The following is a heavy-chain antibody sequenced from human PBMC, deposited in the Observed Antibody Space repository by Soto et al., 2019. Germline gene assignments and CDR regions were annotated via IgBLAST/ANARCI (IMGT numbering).Heavy chain of an antibody. CDR2: ISRRTGNT. CDR3: AKDSRAGRDYFSHFDY. Sequence: GGSLRLSSPAPGFTVNVYLMSLVRHAPRKALDWVSAISRRTGNTYYADSVQGRFTISIDNSQNTLYLQMNSLRAEDTAVYSCAKDSRAGRDYFSHFDYWGQGT. V-gene: IGHV3-23*01. D-gene: IGHD3-10*01. CDR1: GFTVNVYL. J-gene: IGHJ4*02.